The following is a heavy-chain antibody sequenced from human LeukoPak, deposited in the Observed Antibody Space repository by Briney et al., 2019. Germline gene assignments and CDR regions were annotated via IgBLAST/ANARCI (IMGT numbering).Heavy chain of an antibody. V-gene: IGHV4-59*01. CDR2: IYYSGST. CDR3: ARGARKDIVVVPAAPTRDAFDI. CDR1: GGSISSYY. Sequence: SETLSLTCTVSGGSISSYYWSWIRQPPGKGLEWIGNIYYSGSTNYNPSLRSRVTISVDTSKNQCSLKLSSVTAADTAVYYCARGARKDIVVVPAAPTRDAFDIWGQGTMVTVSS. D-gene: IGHD2-2*01. J-gene: IGHJ3*02.